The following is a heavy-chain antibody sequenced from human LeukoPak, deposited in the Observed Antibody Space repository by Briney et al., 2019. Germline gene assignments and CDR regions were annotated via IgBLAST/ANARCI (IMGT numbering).Heavy chain of an antibody. Sequence: SETLSLTCTVSGDSISSGGYYWSWIRQHPGKGLEWIGYIYYSGNTYYNPSLKSRVTISVDTSKNQFSLKLSSVTAADTAVYYCARLHYGRPYYYYYYGMDVWGQGTTVTVSS. CDR3: ARLHYGRPYYYYYYGMDV. CDR2: IYYSGNT. CDR1: GDSISSGGYY. J-gene: IGHJ6*02. D-gene: IGHD3-10*01. V-gene: IGHV4-31*03.